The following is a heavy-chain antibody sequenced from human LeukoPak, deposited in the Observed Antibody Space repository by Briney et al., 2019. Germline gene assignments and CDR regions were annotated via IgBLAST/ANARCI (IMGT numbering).Heavy chain of an antibody. D-gene: IGHD4-17*01. CDR2: INNRGTT. CDR3: ARYRDGDRDISLDT. Sequence: SETLSHTCTVSGDSISSDYWSWIRQPPGKGLEWIGFINNRGTTSYNPSLKSRVTISRDMSKNQFALKLSSVSAADTAVYYCARYRDGDRDISLDTWGQGTLVTVSS. J-gene: IGHJ5*02. V-gene: IGHV4-59*08. CDR1: GDSISSDY.